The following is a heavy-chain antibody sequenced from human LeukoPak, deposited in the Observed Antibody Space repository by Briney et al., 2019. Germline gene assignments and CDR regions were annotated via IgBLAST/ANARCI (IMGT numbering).Heavy chain of an antibody. D-gene: IGHD6-13*01. Sequence: GGSLRLSCAASVFTFSTYNMNWVRQAPGKGLEWVSSITSSSRYTFYADSVKGRFTISRDNAKNSLYLQMNSLRAEDTAIYYCAKSPGYSSSWYDYWGQGTLVTVSS. CDR3: AKSPGYSSSWYDY. V-gene: IGHV3-21*04. CDR1: VFTFSTYN. J-gene: IGHJ4*02. CDR2: ITSSSRYT.